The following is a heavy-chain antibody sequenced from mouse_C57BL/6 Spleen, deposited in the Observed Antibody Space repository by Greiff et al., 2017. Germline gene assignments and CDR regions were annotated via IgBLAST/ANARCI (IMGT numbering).Heavy chain of an antibody. V-gene: IGHV14-1*01. D-gene: IGHD1-1*01. CDR1: GFNIKDYY. CDR2: IDPEDGDT. J-gene: IGHJ4*01. Sequence: EVQLQQSGAELVRPGASVKLSCTASGFNIKDYYMHWVKQRPEQGLEWIGRIDPEDGDTEYAPKFQGKATMTADTSSNTAYLQLSSLTSEDTAVYYCTTPVVAHYYAMDYWGQGTSVTVSS. CDR3: TTPVVAHYYAMDY.